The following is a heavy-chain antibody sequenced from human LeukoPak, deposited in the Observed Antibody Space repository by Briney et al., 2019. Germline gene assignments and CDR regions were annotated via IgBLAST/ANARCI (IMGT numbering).Heavy chain of an antibody. J-gene: IGHJ4*02. V-gene: IGHV3-23*01. D-gene: IGHD1-26*01. CDR1: AFTFNNYA. CDR3: AQWSRYFDY. CDR2: ISGIGYST. Sequence: GGSLRLSCVASAFTFNNYAMTWVRQAPGKGREWVAAISGIGYSTYYADSVNGRFTISRDNSKNTLYLQMNSLRGEDTALYFCAQWSRYFDYWGQGTLVTVSS.